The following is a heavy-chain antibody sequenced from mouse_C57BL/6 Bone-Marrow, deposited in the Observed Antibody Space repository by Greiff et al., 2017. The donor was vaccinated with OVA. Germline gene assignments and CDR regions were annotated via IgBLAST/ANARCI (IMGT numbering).Heavy chain of an antibody. CDR3: ARDYYGSHWYFDV. CDR2: ISYSGST. D-gene: IGHD1-1*01. CDR1: GYSITSDS. V-gene: IGHV3-8*01. J-gene: IGHJ1*03. Sequence: EVKLVESGPGLAKPSQTLSLTCSVTGYSITSDSGTGTRKFPGNKLEYMGDISYSGSTYYNPSLKSRISITRDTSKNQYYLQLNSVTTEDTATYYCARDYYGSHWYFDVWGTGTTVTVSS.